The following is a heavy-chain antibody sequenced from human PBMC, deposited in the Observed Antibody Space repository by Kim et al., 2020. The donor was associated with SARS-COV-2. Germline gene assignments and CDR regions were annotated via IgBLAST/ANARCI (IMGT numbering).Heavy chain of an antibody. CDR2: ISSSSSYI. Sequence: GGSLRLSCAASGFTFSSYSMNWVRQAPGKGLEWVSSISSSSSYIYYADSVKGRFTISRDNAKNSLYLQMNSLRAEDTAVYYCARGPPRRELLINWGQGTLVTVSS. J-gene: IGHJ4*02. V-gene: IGHV3-21*01. CDR1: GFTFSSYS. CDR3: ARGPPRRELLIN. D-gene: IGHD1-26*01.